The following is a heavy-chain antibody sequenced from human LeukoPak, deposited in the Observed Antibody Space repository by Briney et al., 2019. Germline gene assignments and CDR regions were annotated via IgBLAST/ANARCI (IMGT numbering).Heavy chain of an antibody. CDR2: ITGSSSNT. CDR3: ANSLRIARGWLPPTFFDY. D-gene: IGHD6-19*01. CDR1: GFTFSNTA. V-gene: IGHV3-23*01. J-gene: IGHJ4*02. Sequence: QPGGSLRLSCAASGFTFSNTAMIWVRQAPGKGLEWVSAITGSSSNTYYADSVKGRFTISRDNSRNTVYLQMNSLRVEDTAIYYCANSLRIARGWLPPTFFDYWGQGTLVTVSS.